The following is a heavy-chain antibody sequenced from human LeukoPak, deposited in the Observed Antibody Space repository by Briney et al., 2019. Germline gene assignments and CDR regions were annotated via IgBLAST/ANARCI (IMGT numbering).Heavy chain of an antibody. D-gene: IGHD4-17*01. CDR1: GGSISSYY. Sequence: SETLSLTCTVSGGSISSYYWSWIRQPPGKGLEWIDYIYYSGTTNYNPSLKSRVTMSVDTSKNQFSLKLSSVTAADTAVYYCARGKATVTLNTLYYYYYYMDVWGKGTTVTVSS. V-gene: IGHV4-59*01. CDR2: IYYSGTT. J-gene: IGHJ6*03. CDR3: ARGKATVTLNTLYYYYYYMDV.